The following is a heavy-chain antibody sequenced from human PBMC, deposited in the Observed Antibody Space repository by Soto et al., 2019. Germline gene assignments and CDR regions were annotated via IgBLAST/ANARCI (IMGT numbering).Heavy chain of an antibody. CDR1: GYTFIDYF. Sequence: QVQLVQSGAEARKPRASVRVSCKASGYTFIDYFIHWVRQAPGQGLEWMGCINPSSDATDYSQKFRGRVTMTRDTSIGTASMELSRLRSDDNAVYYCVRGLRWRDLDYWGQGTPVTVSA. V-gene: IGHV1-2*02. CDR2: INPSSDAT. CDR3: VRGLRWRDLDY. J-gene: IGHJ4*02. D-gene: IGHD2-15*01.